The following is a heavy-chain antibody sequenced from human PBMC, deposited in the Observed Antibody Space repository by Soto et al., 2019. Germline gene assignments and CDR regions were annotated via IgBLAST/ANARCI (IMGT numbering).Heavy chain of an antibody. J-gene: IGHJ6*02. CDR2: IIAGNGNT. CDR1: GYTFTSNA. V-gene: IGHV1-3*05. Sequence: QVQLVQSGAEEKKPGASVKVSCKASGYTFTSNAMHWVRQAPGQRLEWMGWIIAGNGNTKYSQKLQGSVSITRDTSATTAYMELSSLRSADTAVYYCARTFQYCSGGSCYYAMDVWGQGTTVTVSS. CDR3: ARTFQYCSGGSCYYAMDV. D-gene: IGHD2-15*01.